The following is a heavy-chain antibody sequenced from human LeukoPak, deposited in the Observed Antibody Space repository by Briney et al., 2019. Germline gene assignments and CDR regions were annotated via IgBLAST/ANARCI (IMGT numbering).Heavy chain of an antibody. CDR2: IIPILGIA. CDR3: ARAWTTVTANYYFDH. D-gene: IGHD4-11*01. J-gene: IGHJ4*02. CDR1: GGTFSSYA. Sequence: ASVKVSCKASGGTFSSYAISWVRQAPGQGLEWMGRIIPILGIANYAQKFQGRVTITADKSTSTAYMELSSLRSEDTAVYYCARAWTTVTANYYFDHWGQGTLVTVSS. V-gene: IGHV1-69*04.